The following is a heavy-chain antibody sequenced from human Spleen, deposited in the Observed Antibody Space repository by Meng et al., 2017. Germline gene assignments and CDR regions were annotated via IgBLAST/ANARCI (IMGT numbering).Heavy chain of an antibody. J-gene: IGHJ4*02. Sequence: VQLQESVPGRGKSSETRSLTFTASGGSINSYYWSWIRQPPGKGLEWIGYIYSSGSTNYNPSLKSRVTISVDTSRNQFSLKVSSVTAADTAVYFCARGDLLAQPFDYWGQGTLVTVSS. CDR2: IYSSGST. V-gene: IGHV4-59*01. CDR1: GGSINSYY. D-gene: IGHD6-13*01. CDR3: ARGDLLAQPFDY.